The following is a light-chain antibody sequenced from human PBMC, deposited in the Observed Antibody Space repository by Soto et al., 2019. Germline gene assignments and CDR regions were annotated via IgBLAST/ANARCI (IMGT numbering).Light chain of an antibody. CDR3: TSYTTTSAVV. CDR1: SSDVGAYNY. Sequence: QSALTQPASVSGSPGQSITISCTGTSSDVGAYNYVSWYQQHPGKAPKLMIYEVSDRPSEVSNRFSGSKSGNTASLTISGLQAEDEADYYCTSYTTTSAVVFGGGTKLTVL. CDR2: EVS. V-gene: IGLV2-14*01. J-gene: IGLJ3*02.